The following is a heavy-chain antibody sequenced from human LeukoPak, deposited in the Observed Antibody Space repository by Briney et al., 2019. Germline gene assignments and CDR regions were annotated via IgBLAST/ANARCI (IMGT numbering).Heavy chain of an antibody. CDR2: IYTSGST. CDR1: GGSISSYY. Sequence: SETLSLTCTVSGGSISSYYWSWIRQPAGKGLEWIGRIYTSGSTNYNPSLKSRVSMSVDTSKNQFSLGLSSVTAADTAVFYCAREDTEGAGTSAFWGQGALVTVSS. CDR3: AREDTEGAGTSAF. V-gene: IGHV4-4*07. J-gene: IGHJ4*02. D-gene: IGHD1-1*01.